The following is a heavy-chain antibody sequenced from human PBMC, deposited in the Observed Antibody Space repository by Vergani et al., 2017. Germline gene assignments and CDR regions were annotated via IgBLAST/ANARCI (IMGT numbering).Heavy chain of an antibody. CDR1: GFTFSSYG. CDR3: ARGGSPYYYDSSGYSPPSYGMDV. Sequence: QVQLVESGGGVVQPGRSLRLSCAASGFTFSSYGMHWVRQAPGKGLEWVAVIWYDGSNKYYADSVKGRFTISRDNSKNTLYLQMNSLRAEDTAVYYCARGGSPYYYDSSGYSPPSYGMDVWGQGTTVTVSS. D-gene: IGHD3-22*01. V-gene: IGHV3-33*01. CDR2: IWYDGSNK. J-gene: IGHJ6*02.